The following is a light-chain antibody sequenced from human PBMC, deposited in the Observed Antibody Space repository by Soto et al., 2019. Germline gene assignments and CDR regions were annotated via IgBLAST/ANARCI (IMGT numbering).Light chain of an antibody. CDR1: QSVGRS. CDR3: HQYYEWPLT. J-gene: IGKJ4*01. CDR2: GAS. V-gene: IGKV3D-15*01. Sequence: EIVMTQSPAALSLSPGEGVTLSCRASQSVGRSLAWYQQRPGQAPRLLIYGASTRATGTPVRFSGIGSGTEFTLTISSLQSEDVVVYYCHQYYEWPLTFGGGTKVEIK.